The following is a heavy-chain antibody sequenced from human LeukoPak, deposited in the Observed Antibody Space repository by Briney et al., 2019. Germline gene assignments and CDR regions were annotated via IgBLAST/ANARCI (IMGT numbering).Heavy chain of an antibody. CDR2: INHSGSP. J-gene: IGHJ5*02. V-gene: IGHV4-34*01. CDR3: GRGRLSSGHYHRPGGFDP. D-gene: IGHD3-22*01. CDR1: GGSFSGYY. Sequence: PSESLSLTCAVYGGSFSGYYWIWVSQPPGKGLEWIGAINHSGSPSYNSSFKSGVTISVNNSKNQFSRKLSSVTVADPPVYYWGRGRLSSGHYHRPGGFDPWRQGTLVTVSS.